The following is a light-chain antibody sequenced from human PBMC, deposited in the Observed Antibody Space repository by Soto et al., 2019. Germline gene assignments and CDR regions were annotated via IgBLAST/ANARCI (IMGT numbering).Light chain of an antibody. CDR2: DAS. Sequence: ETVMTQSPATLSVSPGERATLSCRASQSVSSRLAWYQQKPGQAPRLLIYDASTRATGIPARFSGSGSGTEFTLTISSLQSEDFAVYFCQQYKNWPPITFGQGTRL. CDR3: QQYKNWPPIT. CDR1: QSVSSR. J-gene: IGKJ5*01. V-gene: IGKV3-15*01.